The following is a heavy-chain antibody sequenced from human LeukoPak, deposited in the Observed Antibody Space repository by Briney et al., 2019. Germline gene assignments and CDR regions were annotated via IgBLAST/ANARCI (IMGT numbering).Heavy chain of an antibody. J-gene: IGHJ4*02. CDR2: IKEDAGEI. Sequence: PGGSLRLSCAASGFTFSSYWMSWVRQAPGKGLEWVANIKEDAGEIYYVDSVKGRFTISRDNAKNSLYLQMNSLRAEDTAVYYCARAKDIVVVVADSNPLDYWGQGTLVTVSS. CDR1: GFTFSSYW. CDR3: ARAKDIVVVVADSNPLDY. V-gene: IGHV3-7*01. D-gene: IGHD2-15*01.